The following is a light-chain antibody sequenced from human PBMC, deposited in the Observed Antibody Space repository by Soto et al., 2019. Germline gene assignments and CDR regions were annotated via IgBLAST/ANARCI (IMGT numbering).Light chain of an antibody. CDR3: QSYDATNQV. Sequence: NFMLTQPHSVSESPGKTVTISCTRRRGSIASNYVQWYQQRPGSSPTTVIYEDYQRPSGVPDRFSGSIASSSNSASLTISGLETEDEADYYCQSYDATNQVFGGGTKLTVL. CDR2: EDY. CDR1: RGSIASNY. V-gene: IGLV6-57*01. J-gene: IGLJ3*02.